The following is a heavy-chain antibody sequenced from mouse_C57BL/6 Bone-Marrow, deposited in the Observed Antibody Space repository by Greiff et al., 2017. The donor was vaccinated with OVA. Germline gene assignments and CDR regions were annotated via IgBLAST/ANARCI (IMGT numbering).Heavy chain of an antibody. CDR1: GYTFTDYY. V-gene: IGHV1-19*01. J-gene: IGHJ2*01. CDR3: ARGRYGYEWGCFDY. Sequence: EVQLQQSGPVLVKPGASVKMSCKASGYTFTDYYMNWVKQSHGKSLEWIGVINPYNGGTSYNQKFKGKATLTVDKSSSTAYMELNSLTSEDSAVYYCARGRYGYEWGCFDYWGQGTTLTVSS. CDR2: INPYNGGT. D-gene: IGHD2-14*01.